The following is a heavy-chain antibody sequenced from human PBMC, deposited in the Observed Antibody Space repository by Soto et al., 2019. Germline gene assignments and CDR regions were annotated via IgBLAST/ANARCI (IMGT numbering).Heavy chain of an antibody. V-gene: IGHV4-34*01. CDR1: GGSFSGYY. CDR2: INHSGST. Sequence: SETLSLTCAVYGGSFSGYYWSWIRQPPGKGLEWIGEINHSGSTNYNPSLKGRVTISVDTSKNQFSLKLSSVTAADTAVYYCARGLRGWDIVVVVAATAFDYWGQGTLVTVSS. J-gene: IGHJ4*02. D-gene: IGHD2-15*01. CDR3: ARGLRGWDIVVVVAATAFDY.